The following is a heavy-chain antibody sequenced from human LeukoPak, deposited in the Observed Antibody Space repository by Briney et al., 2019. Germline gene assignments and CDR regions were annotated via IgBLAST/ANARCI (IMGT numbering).Heavy chain of an antibody. Sequence: GASVKVSCKASGYTFTSYGISWVRQAPGQGLEWMGWISAYNGNTNYAQKLQGKVTMTTDTATSTAYMELRSLRSDDTAVYYCARIRTTWSYMDVWGKGTTVTISS. D-gene: IGHD1-1*01. CDR2: ISAYNGNT. V-gene: IGHV1-18*01. J-gene: IGHJ6*03. CDR3: ARIRTTWSYMDV. CDR1: GYTFTSYG.